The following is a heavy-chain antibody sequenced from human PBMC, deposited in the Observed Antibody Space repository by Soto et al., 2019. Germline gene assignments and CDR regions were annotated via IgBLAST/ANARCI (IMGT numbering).Heavy chain of an antibody. V-gene: IGHV3-9*01. Sequence: EVQLVESGGGLVQPGRSLRLSCAASGFIFDDYAMHWVRQAPGKGLEWVSVISGNSGSLGYADSVKGRFTISRDNAKNSLYLQMNSLRAEDTALYYCAKDRNSSSAYYYYGMDGWGQGTTVTVSS. J-gene: IGHJ6*02. CDR3: AKDRNSSSAYYYYGMDG. CDR1: GFIFDDYA. CDR2: ISGNSGSL. D-gene: IGHD3-10*01.